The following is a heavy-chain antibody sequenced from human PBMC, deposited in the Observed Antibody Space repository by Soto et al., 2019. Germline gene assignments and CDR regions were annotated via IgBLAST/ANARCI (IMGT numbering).Heavy chain of an antibody. CDR2: IIPIFGTA. J-gene: IGHJ6*03. CDR3: ARHQDCGSVIKLLYCYNMDV. CDR1: GGTFSSYA. Sequence: QVQLVQSGAEVKKPGSSVKVSCKASGGTFSSYAISWVRQAPGQGLEWMGGIIPIFGTANYAQKFQGRVTISADESTSTAYMELSSLRSEDTAVYYCARHQDCGSVIKLLYCYNMDVGGQGTTVTVSS. D-gene: IGHD2-21*01. V-gene: IGHV1-69*12.